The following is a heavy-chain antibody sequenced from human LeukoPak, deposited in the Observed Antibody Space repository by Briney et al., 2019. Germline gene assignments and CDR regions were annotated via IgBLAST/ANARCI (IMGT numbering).Heavy chain of an antibody. CDR1: GFTFDDYA. Sequence: GGSLRLSCAASGFTFDDYAMHWVRQAPGKGLEWVSLISWDGGSTYYADSVKGRFTISRDNSKNSLYLQMNSLRAEDTALYYCAKDKAAWSGYYTHDAFDIWGQGTMVTVSS. D-gene: IGHD3-3*01. V-gene: IGHV3-43D*04. J-gene: IGHJ3*02. CDR3: AKDKAAWSGYYTHDAFDI. CDR2: ISWDGGST.